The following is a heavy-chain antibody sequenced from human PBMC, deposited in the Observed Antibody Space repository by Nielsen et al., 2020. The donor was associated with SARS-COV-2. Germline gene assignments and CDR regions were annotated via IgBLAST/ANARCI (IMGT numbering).Heavy chain of an antibody. J-gene: IGHJ4*02. CDR2: IRRDSGAR. CDR3: TREGYSDTTGPFDY. Sequence: GESLKISCAASGFTFDDYGMSWVRQAPGRGLEWVANIRRDSGARFYVDSVKGRFTISRDNAKSTLYLQMNSLRTEDTAVYYCTREGYSDTTGPFDYWGQGTLVTVSS. D-gene: IGHD3-22*01. V-gene: IGHV3-7*01. CDR1: GFTFDDYG.